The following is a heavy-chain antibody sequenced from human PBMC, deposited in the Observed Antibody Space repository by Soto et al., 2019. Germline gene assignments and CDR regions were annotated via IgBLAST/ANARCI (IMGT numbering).Heavy chain of an antibody. J-gene: IGHJ4*02. Sequence: QVQLVQSGGGVVQPGKSLRLSCAVSGFTFSSYGMHWVRQAPGQGLEWVAVIWYDGSKQYYVDSVKGRFTISRDNSENTLYLQMNSLRAEHTAVYYCARFRSGWWADYWGQGTLVTVSS. CDR2: IWYDGSKQ. D-gene: IGHD6-19*01. CDR1: GFTFSSYG. V-gene: IGHV3-33*01. CDR3: ARFRSGWWADY.